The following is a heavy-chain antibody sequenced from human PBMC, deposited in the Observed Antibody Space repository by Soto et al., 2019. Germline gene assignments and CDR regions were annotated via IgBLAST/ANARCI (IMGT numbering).Heavy chain of an antibody. CDR2: IYYSGST. Sequence: SETLSLTCTVSGGSISSYYWSWIRQPPGRGLEWIGYIYYSGSTNYNPSLKSRVTISVDTSKNQFSLKLSSVTAADTAVYYCASTVTTSTFDYWGQGTLVTVSS. J-gene: IGHJ4*02. V-gene: IGHV4-59*08. D-gene: IGHD4-17*01. CDR1: GGSISSYY. CDR3: ASTVTTSTFDY.